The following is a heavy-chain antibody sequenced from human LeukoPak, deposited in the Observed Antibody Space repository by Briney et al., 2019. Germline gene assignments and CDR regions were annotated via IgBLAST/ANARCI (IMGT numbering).Heavy chain of an antibody. J-gene: IGHJ4*02. V-gene: IGHV3-7*01. CDR1: GFTFSSYW. D-gene: IGHD2-2*01. CDR2: IKQDGSEK. Sequence: GGSLRLSCAASGFTFSSYWMSWVRQAPGKGLEWVANIKQDGSEKYYVDSVKGRFTISRDNAKNSLYLQMNSLRAEDTAVYYCVRGRYQLLTYYWGQGTLVTVSS. CDR3: VRGRYQLLTYY.